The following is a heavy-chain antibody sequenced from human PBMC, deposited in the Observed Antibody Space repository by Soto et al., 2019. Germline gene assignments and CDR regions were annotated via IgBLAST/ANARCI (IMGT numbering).Heavy chain of an antibody. J-gene: IGHJ6*02. CDR2: INPNSGGT. CDR3: ARETQFYVFWIGYWGPDYYYYYGMDV. V-gene: IGHV1-2*04. Sequence: ASVKVSCKASGYTFTGCYMHWVRQAPGQGLEWMGWINPNSGGTNYAQKFQGWVTMTRDTSISTAYMELSRLRSDDTAVYYCARETQFYVFWIGYWGPDYYYYYGMDVWGQGTTVTVSS. CDR1: GYTFTGCY. D-gene: IGHD3-3*01.